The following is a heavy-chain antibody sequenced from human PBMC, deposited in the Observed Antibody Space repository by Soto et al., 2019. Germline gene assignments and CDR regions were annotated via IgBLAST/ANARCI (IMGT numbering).Heavy chain of an antibody. CDR1: GFSLSKDRMG. CDR2: IFSNDEK. V-gene: IGHV2-26*01. J-gene: IGHJ4*02. Sequence: SGPTLVHPPGTLTPTCTVPGFSLSKDRMGVSWIRQPPGKALEWLAHIFSNDEKAYSTSLKSRITISKDTSKSQVVLTITNMDPVDTDTSSCARIGTGYSSGWIFFDYWGQGTLVTVSS. CDR3: ARIGTGYSSGWIFFDY. D-gene: IGHD6-19*01.